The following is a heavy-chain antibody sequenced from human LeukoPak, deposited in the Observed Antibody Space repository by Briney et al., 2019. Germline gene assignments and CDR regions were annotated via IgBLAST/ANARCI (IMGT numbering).Heavy chain of an antibody. J-gene: IGHJ4*02. CDR1: GFTFSSGS. D-gene: IGHD6-25*01. Sequence: GGSLRLSCAASGFTFSSGSMNWVRQAPGKGLEWVASITSSGSYTYYAGSVKGRFTISRDNAKNSLYLQMNSLRAEDTAAYYCAKAAATQDESDYWGQGTLVTVSS. CDR2: ITSSGSYT. CDR3: AKAAATQDESDY. V-gene: IGHV3-21*06.